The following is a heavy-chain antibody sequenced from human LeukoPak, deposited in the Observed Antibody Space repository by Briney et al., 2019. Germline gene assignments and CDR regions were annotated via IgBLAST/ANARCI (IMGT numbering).Heavy chain of an antibody. V-gene: IGHV3-23*01. Sequence: GGSLRLSCAASGFTFSNYAMTWVRQAPGEGLEWVSSISVSGDSTYYADSVKGRSTISRDNAKNSLYLQMNSLRAEDTAVYYCARARGYSGYDSALQDYIPNDAFDIWGQGTMVTVSS. CDR2: ISVSGDST. D-gene: IGHD5-12*01. CDR1: GFTFSNYA. CDR3: ARARGYSGYDSALQDYIPNDAFDI. J-gene: IGHJ3*02.